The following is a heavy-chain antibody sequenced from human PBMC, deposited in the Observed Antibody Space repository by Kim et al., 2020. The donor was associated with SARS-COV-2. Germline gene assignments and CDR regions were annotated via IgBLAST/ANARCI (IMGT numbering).Heavy chain of an antibody. V-gene: IGHV3-53*01. J-gene: IGHJ6*02. CDR1: GFTVSSNY. CDR2: IYSGGST. Sequence: GGSLRLSCAASGFTVSSNYMSWVRQAPGKGLEWVSVIYSGGSTYYADSVKGRFTISRDNSKNTLYLQMNSLRAEDTAVYYCARERRFLEWFSKRTYGMDVWGQGTTVTVSS. D-gene: IGHD3-3*01. CDR3: ARERRFLEWFSKRTYGMDV.